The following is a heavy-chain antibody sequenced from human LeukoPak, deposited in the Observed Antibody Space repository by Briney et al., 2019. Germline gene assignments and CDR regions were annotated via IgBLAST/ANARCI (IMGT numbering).Heavy chain of an antibody. Sequence: GESLKIPCKGSGYRFTSYWIAWVRQMPGKGLEWMGIIYPGDSDTRYSPSFQGQVTISADKSISTAYLQWSSLEASDTAIYYCERHASDWSLDYWGQGTLVTVSS. CDR1: GYRFTSYW. CDR3: ERHASDWSLDY. J-gene: IGHJ4*02. D-gene: IGHD6-19*01. CDR2: IYPGDSDT. V-gene: IGHV5-51*01.